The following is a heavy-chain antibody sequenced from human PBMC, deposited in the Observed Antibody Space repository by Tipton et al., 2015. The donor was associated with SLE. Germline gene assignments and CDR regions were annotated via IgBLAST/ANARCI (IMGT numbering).Heavy chain of an antibody. CDR3: ATPGNSDAFDI. CDR2: IYYRGST. CDR1: GGSISSYY. V-gene: IGHV4-59*08. Sequence: TLSPTCTVSGGSISSYYWSWIRQPPGKGLEWIGYIYYRGSTNYNPSLKSRVTISVDTSKNQFSLKLSSVTAADTAVYYCATPGNSDAFDIWGQGTMVTVSS. D-gene: IGHD1-7*01. J-gene: IGHJ3*02.